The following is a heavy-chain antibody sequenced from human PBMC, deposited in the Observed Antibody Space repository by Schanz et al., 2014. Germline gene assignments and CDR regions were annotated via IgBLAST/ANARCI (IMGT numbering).Heavy chain of an antibody. V-gene: IGHV3-33*01. Sequence: QVQLVESGGGVVQLGRSLRLSCVASGFTFSSYGMPWVRLAPGKGLEWVAVIWYDENNKYYADSVEGRFTMSRDNSKSTLYLQRNSRREDDAVLYYARRANDRGKIYFDYWGRGTLVTVSS. D-gene: IGHD1-1*01. CDR2: IWYDENNK. CDR3: RRANDRGKIYFDY. CDR1: GFTFSSYG. J-gene: IGHJ4*02.